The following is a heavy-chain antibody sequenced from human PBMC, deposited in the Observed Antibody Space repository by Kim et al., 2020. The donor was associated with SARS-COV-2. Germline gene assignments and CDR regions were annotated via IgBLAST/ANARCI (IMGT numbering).Heavy chain of an antibody. J-gene: IGHJ6*03. V-gene: IGHV3-9*01. CDR1: GFTFDDYA. D-gene: IGHD2-21*01. CDR3: FGSRRSESSYMDD. CDR2: TSRNGSNS. Sequence: GGSLRLSCVGFGFTFDDYAMHWIRQAPGKGLEWVAATSRNGSNSYYADSVKGRFTISRDNTKSTLYLQMSNLRAEDTGSYFCFGSRRSESSYMDDWGKGT.